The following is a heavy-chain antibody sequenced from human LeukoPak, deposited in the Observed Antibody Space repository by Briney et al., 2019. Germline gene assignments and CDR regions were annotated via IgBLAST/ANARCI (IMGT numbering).Heavy chain of an antibody. CDR2: IYESGDT. Sequence: SETLSLTCTVSGDSISNYYWSWIRQPPGKGPEWIAYIYESGDTRYNPSLKSRVTMSLDTAKNQFSLKLSSMTAADTAVYYCARARSSGWYPENWFDPWGQGTLVTVSS. V-gene: IGHV4-59*12. D-gene: IGHD6-19*01. J-gene: IGHJ5*02. CDR3: ARARSSGWYPENWFDP. CDR1: GDSISNYY.